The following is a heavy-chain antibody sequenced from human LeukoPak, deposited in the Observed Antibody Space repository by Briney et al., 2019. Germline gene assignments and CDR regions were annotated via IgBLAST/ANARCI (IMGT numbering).Heavy chain of an antibody. CDR2: INTDGRTT. CDR1: GFTFSSYW. D-gene: IGHD3-10*01. V-gene: IGHV3-74*01. J-gene: IGHJ4*01. Sequence: GGSLRLSCAASGFTFSSYWMYWVRQAPGKGLVWVSRINTDGRTTNYADSVKGRFTISRGNAKNTLYLQMNSLRAEDTAVYYCARDITLTRGGRSDYWGHGTLVTVSA. CDR3: ARDITLTRGGRSDY.